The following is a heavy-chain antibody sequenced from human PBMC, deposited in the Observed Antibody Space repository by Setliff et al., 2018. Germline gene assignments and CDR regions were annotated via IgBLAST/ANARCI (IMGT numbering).Heavy chain of an antibody. J-gene: IGHJ4*02. D-gene: IGHD2-2*01. Sequence: ASVKVSCKTSGYSFTVFGISWVRQAPGQGLEWMGWISPYYGNTNYAQKLQGRVTMTTDTSTSTAYMELRSLRSDDTAVYYCARGPPDFVVVPAAAKFDFWGQGTLVTVSS. CDR3: ARGPPDFVVVPAAAKFDF. V-gene: IGHV1-18*01. CDR2: ISPYYGNT. CDR1: GYSFTVFG.